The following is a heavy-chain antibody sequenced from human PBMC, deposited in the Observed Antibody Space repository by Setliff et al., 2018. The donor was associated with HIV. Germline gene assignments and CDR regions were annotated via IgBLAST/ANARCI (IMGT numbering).Heavy chain of an antibody. CDR1: GFTFHDYT. CDR2: ITWDGGTT. J-gene: IGHJ4*02. CDR3: ARSTYFFDPSGYKAYYLDS. Sequence: GGSLRLSCAASGFTFHDYTMQWVRHVPGKGLEWVSLITWDGGTTYYADSVRGRFTVSRDNSNHSLLLQMNSLRPEDTALYYCARSTYFFDPSGYKAYYLDSWGQGTQVTVSS. D-gene: IGHD3-22*01. V-gene: IGHV3-43*01.